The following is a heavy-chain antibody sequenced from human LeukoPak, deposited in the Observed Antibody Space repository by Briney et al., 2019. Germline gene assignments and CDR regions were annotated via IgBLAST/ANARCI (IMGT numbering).Heavy chain of an antibody. CDR2: INHSGSA. D-gene: IGHD4-11*01. CDR1: GGSFSGYY. CDR3: ARGQGTVTTH. J-gene: IGHJ4*02. Sequence: SETLSLTCAVSGGSFSGYYWTWIRQPPGKGLEWIGEINHSGSANYNPSLMSRVTISLDTSKSHFSLNLSYVTAADTAVYYCARGQGTVTTHWGQGTLVTVSS. V-gene: IGHV4-34*01.